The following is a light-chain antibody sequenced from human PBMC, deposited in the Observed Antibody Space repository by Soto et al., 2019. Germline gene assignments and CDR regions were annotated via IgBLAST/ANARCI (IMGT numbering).Light chain of an antibody. V-gene: IGKV1-16*01. CDR2: DSS. J-gene: IGKJ1*01. CDR3: QQYRT. CDR1: QGISTY. Sequence: DIQMTQSPSSVSASVGDRVSITCRASQGISTYLNWYQQNPGKAPKLVIYDSSTLQSGVPSRFSGSGSGTEFTLTISSLQADDFATYYCQQYRTFGQGTKVDIK.